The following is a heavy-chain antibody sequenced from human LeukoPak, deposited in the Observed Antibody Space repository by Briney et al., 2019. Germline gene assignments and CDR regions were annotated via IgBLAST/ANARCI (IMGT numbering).Heavy chain of an antibody. Sequence: PSETLSLTCIVSGGSISNYYWSWIRQPAGKGLEWIGRIYTSGSTNYNPSLKGRVTMSVDTSKNQFSLKLSSVTAADTAVYYCARDMYSSSSFDYWGQGTLVTVSS. CDR2: IYTSGST. CDR3: ARDMYSSSSFDY. J-gene: IGHJ4*02. CDR1: GGSISNYY. D-gene: IGHD6-6*01. V-gene: IGHV4-4*07.